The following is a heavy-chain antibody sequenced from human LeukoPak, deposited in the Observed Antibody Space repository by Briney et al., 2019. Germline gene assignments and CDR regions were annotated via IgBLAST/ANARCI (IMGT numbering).Heavy chain of an antibody. CDR2: ISGSGGST. J-gene: IGHJ5*02. D-gene: IGHD7-27*01. V-gene: IGHV3-23*01. Sequence: GGSLRLSCAASGFTVSSYSMSWVRQAPGKGLEWVSAISGSGGSTYYADSVKGRFTISRDNSKNTLYLQMNILRAEDTAVYYFAEVVPLILGSGTWGQGTRFTV. CDR3: AEVVPLILGSGT. CDR1: GFTVSSYS.